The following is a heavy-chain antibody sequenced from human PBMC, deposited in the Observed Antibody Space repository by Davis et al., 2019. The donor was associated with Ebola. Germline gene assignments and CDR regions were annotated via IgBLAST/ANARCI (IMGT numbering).Heavy chain of an antibody. V-gene: IGHV1-18*01. CDR2: ISAYSGNT. D-gene: IGHD6-6*01. CDR3: ARDRSSSDY. J-gene: IGHJ4*02. CDR1: GYSFTNYG. Sequence: AASVKVSYKASGYSFTNYGISWVRQAPGQGLEWMGWISAYSGNTDYAQNFQGRVTMTTDTSTSTAYMELRSLRSDDTAVYYCARDRSSSDYWGQGTLVTVSS.